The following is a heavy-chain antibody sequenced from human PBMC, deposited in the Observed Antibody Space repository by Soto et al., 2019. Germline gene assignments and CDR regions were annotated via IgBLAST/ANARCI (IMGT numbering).Heavy chain of an antibody. CDR2: IWYDGSNK. V-gene: IGHV3-33*01. Sequence: GGSLRLSCAASGSTFSSYGMHWVRQAPGKGLEWVAVIWYDGSNKYYADSVKGRFTISRDNFKNTLYLQMNSLRAEDTAVYYCARDLFPYYFDYWGQGTLVTVS. J-gene: IGHJ4*02. D-gene: IGHD2-21*01. CDR3: ARDLFPYYFDY. CDR1: GSTFSSYG.